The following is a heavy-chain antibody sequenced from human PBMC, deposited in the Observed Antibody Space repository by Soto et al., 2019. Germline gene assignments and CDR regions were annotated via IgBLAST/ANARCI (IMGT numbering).Heavy chain of an antibody. V-gene: IGHV3-48*01. J-gene: IGHJ3*02. CDR3: ARDKKRQWLVFDAFDI. D-gene: IGHD6-19*01. CDR1: GFTFSSYS. CDR2: ISSSSSTI. Sequence: GGSLRLSCAASGFTFSSYSMNWVRQAPGKGLEWVSYISSSSSTIYYADSVKGRLTISRDNAKNSLYLQMNSLRAEDTAVYYCARDKKRQWLVFDAFDIWGQGTMVTVSS.